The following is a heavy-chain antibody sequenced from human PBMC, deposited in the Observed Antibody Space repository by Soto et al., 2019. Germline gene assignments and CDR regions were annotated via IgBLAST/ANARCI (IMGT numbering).Heavy chain of an antibody. CDR1: RASLYTYS. J-gene: IGHJ4*02. V-gene: IGHV4-4*07. Sequence: PSETLSLTCTVSRASLYTYSWTWIRQPAGQGLQWIGHIYSSGSANYSPSLKSRVSMSVDSSKNQTSLKLRSVTAADTALYYCARGRYLDSSDYWVANLPFDHWGLGTLVTVSS. D-gene: IGHD3-22*01. CDR3: ARGRYLDSSDYWVANLPFDH. CDR2: IYSSGSA.